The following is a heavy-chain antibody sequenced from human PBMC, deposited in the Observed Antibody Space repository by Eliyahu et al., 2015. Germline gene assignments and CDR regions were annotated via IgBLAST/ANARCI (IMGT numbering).Heavy chain of an antibody. Sequence: QLQLQESGPGLVKPSETLSLTCTVSGGSISSSSYYWGWIRQPPGKGLXWIGSXYYSGSTYYNPSLKSRVTISVDTSKNQFSLKLSSVTAADTAVYYCARRLYPDYWGQGTLVTVSS. CDR2: XYYSGST. CDR3: ARRLYPDY. D-gene: IGHD3-3*01. CDR1: GGSISSSSYY. J-gene: IGHJ4*02. V-gene: IGHV4-39*01.